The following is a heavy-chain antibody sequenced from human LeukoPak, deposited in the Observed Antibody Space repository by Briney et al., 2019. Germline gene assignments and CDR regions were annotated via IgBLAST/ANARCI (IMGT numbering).Heavy chain of an antibody. J-gene: IGHJ2*01. Sequence: GRSLRLSCAASGFTFDDYAMHWVRQAPGKGLEWVSGISWNSGSIGYADSVKGRFTISRDNAKNSLYLQMNSLRAEDTASYYCAKDGVAAAGTSYWYFDLWGRGTLVTVSS. D-gene: IGHD6-13*01. CDR1: GFTFDDYA. CDR2: ISWNSGSI. V-gene: IGHV3-9*01. CDR3: AKDGVAAAGTSYWYFDL.